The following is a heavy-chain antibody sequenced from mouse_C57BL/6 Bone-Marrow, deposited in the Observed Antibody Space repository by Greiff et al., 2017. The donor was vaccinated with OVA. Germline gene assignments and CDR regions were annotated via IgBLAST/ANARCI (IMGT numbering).Heavy chain of an antibody. J-gene: IGHJ3*01. CDR2: ILPGSGST. Sequence: VQLQQSGAELMKPGASVKLSCKATGYTFTGYWIEWVKQRPGHGLEWIGEILPGSGSTNYNEKFKGKATFTADTSSNTAYMQLSSLTTEDAAIYYCASGGNSNYVSWFAYWGQGTLVTVSA. CDR1: GYTFTGYW. D-gene: IGHD2-5*01. CDR3: ASGGNSNYVSWFAY. V-gene: IGHV1-9*01.